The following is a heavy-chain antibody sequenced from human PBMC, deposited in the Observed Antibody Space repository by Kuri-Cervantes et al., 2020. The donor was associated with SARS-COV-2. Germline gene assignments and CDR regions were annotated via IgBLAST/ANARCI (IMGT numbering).Heavy chain of an antibody. CDR1: GGSISSSRYY. CDR3: ARHLGSIAVAAPNYFDY. D-gene: IGHD2-15*01. CDR2: IYYSGST. Sequence: SETLSLTCTVSGGSISSSRYYWGWIRQPPGKGLEWIGTIYYSGSTYYNPSLKSRVTISVDTSKKQFSLKLSSVTAADTAVYYCARHLGSIAVAAPNYFDYLGQGTLVTVSS. J-gene: IGHJ4*02. V-gene: IGHV4-39*01.